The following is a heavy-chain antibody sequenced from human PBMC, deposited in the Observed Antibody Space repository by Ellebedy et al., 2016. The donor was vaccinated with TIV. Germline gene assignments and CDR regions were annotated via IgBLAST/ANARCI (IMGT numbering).Heavy chain of an antibody. Sequence: GSLRLXXNVSGDSVSSGSYYWTWIRQSPGKGLEWIGYIFHSGITKNNPSLKSRLTLSVDTSKNHFSLRLTSVTAADTAVYYCARYDPVRGDFAYWGQGTLVTVSS. J-gene: IGHJ4*02. CDR1: GDSVSSGSYY. V-gene: IGHV4-61*03. CDR2: IFHSGIT. CDR3: ARYDPVRGDFAY. D-gene: IGHD3-16*01.